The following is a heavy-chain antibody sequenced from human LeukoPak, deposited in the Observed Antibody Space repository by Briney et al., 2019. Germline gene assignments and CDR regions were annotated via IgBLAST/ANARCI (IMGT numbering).Heavy chain of an antibody. Sequence: GGSLRLSCAASGFTFSSYGMHWVRQAPGKGLEWVAVIWYDGSNKYYADSVKGRFTISRDNSKNTLYLQMNSLGAEDTAVYYCARDLVRGYSYGYSADLFDYWGQGTLVTVSS. V-gene: IGHV3-33*01. CDR2: IWYDGSNK. D-gene: IGHD5-18*01. J-gene: IGHJ4*02. CDR3: ARDLVRGYSYGYSADLFDY. CDR1: GFTFSSYG.